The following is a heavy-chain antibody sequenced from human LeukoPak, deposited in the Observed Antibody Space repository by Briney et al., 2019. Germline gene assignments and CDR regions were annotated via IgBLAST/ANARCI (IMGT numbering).Heavy chain of an antibody. V-gene: IGHV4-34*01. D-gene: IGHD3-10*01. CDR1: GGSFSGYY. J-gene: IGHJ4*02. Sequence: PSETLSLTCAVYGGSFSGYYWSWIRQPPGKGLEWMGGINHSGSTNYNPSLRSRVTISVDTSKNQFSLKLSSVTAADTAVYYCARGRRGMVRGAAHWGQGTLVTVSS. CDR3: ARGRRGMVRGAAH. CDR2: INHSGST.